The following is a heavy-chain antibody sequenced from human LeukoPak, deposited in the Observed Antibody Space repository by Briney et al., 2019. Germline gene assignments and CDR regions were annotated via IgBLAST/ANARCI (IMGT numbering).Heavy chain of an antibody. CDR2: INPNSGGT. CDR3: ARVRIVGATTGLAY. D-gene: IGHD1-26*01. J-gene: IGHJ4*02. CDR1: GYTFTGYY. Sequence: ASVKVSCKASGYTFTGYYMHWVRQAPGQGLERMGWINPNSGGTNYAQKFQGRVTMTRDTSISTAYMELSRLRSDDTAVYYCARVRIVGATTGLAYWGQGTLVTVSS. V-gene: IGHV1-2*02.